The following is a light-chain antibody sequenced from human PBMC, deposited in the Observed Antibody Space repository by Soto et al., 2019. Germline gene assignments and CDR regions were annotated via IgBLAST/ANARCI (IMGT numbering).Light chain of an antibody. V-gene: IGKV1-5*01. J-gene: IGKJ1*01. Sequence: DIRMTQSPSTLSTSVGDRVTITCRASQNIRGWLAWYQQKPGKAPKLLIYDASTLESVVPSRFSGSGSGTELTLTISSLQSDDFATYYCQQYNSYSWTFGQGTTVAIK. CDR2: DAS. CDR3: QQYNSYSWT. CDR1: QNIRGW.